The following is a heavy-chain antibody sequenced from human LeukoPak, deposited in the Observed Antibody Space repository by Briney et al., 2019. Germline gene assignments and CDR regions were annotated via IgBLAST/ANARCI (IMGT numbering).Heavy chain of an antibody. CDR2: ISGNGGST. J-gene: IGHJ4*02. Sequence: PGGSLRLSCVASGFTFSSYWMHWVRQAPGKGLEWVSAISGNGGSTHYADSVKGRFTISRDNSKSTLYLQMNSLRAEDTAVYYCASRDYYDSSGHYPVSFDFWGQGTLVTVSS. CDR3: ASRDYYDSSGHYPVSFDF. V-gene: IGHV3-23*01. CDR1: GFTFSSYW. D-gene: IGHD3-22*01.